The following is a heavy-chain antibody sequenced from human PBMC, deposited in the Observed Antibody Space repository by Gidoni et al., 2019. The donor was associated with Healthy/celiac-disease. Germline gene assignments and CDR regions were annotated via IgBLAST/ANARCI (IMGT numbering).Heavy chain of an antibody. Sequence: QVQLQQWGAGLLKPSETLSLTCAVYGGSFSGYYWSWIRQPPGKGLEWIGEINHSGSTNYNPSLKSRVTISVDTSKNQFSLKLSSVTAADTAVYYCARGGSSWYIGLPHWFDPWGQGTLVTVSS. CDR1: GGSFSGYY. V-gene: IGHV4-34*01. D-gene: IGHD6-13*01. CDR3: ARGGSSWYIGLPHWFDP. CDR2: INHSGST. J-gene: IGHJ5*02.